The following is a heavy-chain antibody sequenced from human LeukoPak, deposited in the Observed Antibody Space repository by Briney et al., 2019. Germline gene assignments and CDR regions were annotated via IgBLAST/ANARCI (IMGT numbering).Heavy chain of an antibody. J-gene: IGHJ4*02. CDR1: GFTFTTYA. V-gene: IGHV3-23*01. CDR2: ISGGGTST. Sequence: GGSLRLSCAASGFTFTTYAMSWVRQAPGKGLEWVSTISGGGTSTYSADSVKGRFTISRDNSKNTLYLQMNSLRAEDTAVYYYAKGLGSATGKFDYWGQGALVTVSS. CDR3: AKGLGSATGKFDY. D-gene: IGHD6-13*01.